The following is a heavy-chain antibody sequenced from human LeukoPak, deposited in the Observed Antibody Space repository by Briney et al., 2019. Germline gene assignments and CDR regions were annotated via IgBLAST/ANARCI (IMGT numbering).Heavy chain of an antibody. CDR3: ARGGVGSSGYVDYYYYNMDV. J-gene: IGHJ6*03. Sequence: GGSLRLSCAASGFTFTRHWMHWVRQTPGRGLVWVSRIDNDGSSSTYADSVKGRFTISRDSAKNTVYLQMTSLRDEGTAVYYCARGGVGSSGYVDYYYYNMDVWGKGTAVTVSS. V-gene: IGHV3-74*03. D-gene: IGHD5-18*01. CDR1: GFTFTRHW. CDR2: IDNDGSSS.